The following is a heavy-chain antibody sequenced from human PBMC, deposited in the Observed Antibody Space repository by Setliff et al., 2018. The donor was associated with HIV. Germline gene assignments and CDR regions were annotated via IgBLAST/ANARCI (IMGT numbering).Heavy chain of an antibody. D-gene: IGHD3-16*02. Sequence: LSLTCTVSGGSISSGTSYWSWIRQPAGKGLEWIGRIYTSGSTNYNPSLKSRVSISVDTSKNRFSLKLSPVTAADTAVYYCARETYDYVWGTYRYRPRHFDYWGQGTLVTVSS. CDR3: ARETYDYVWGTYRYRPRHFDY. CDR2: IYTSGST. V-gene: IGHV4-61*02. CDR1: GGSISSGTSY. J-gene: IGHJ4*02.